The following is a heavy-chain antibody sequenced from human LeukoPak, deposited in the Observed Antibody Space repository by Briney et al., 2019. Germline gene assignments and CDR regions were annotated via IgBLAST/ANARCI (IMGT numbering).Heavy chain of an antibody. V-gene: IGHV3-73*01. CDR3: TSIHYYDSSGYYYYLGY. CDR1: GFTFRTSG. J-gene: IGHJ4*02. CDR2: IRSKANSYAT. Sequence: PGGSLRLSCAASGFTFRTSGMSWVRQASGKGLEWVGRIRSKANSYATAYAASVKGRFTISRDDSKNTAYLQMNSLKTEDTAVYYCTSIHYYDSSGYYYYLGYWGQGTLVTVSS. D-gene: IGHD3-22*01.